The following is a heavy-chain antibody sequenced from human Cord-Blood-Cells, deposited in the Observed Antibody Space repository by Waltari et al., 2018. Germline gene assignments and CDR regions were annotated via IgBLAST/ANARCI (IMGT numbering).Heavy chain of an antibody. J-gene: IGHJ2*01. CDR2: ITPILGIA. CDR3: ARSIREDRGLNWGRVGWDL. V-gene: IGHV1-69*09. Sequence: QVQLVQSGAEVKKPGSSVKVSCKASGGTFSSYAISWVRQAPGQGLEWMGRITPILGIANYEQKFQGRVTITADKSTSTAYMERSSRRSEDTAVYYCARSIREDRGLNWGRVGWDLWGRGTLVTVSS. CDR1: GGTFSSYA. D-gene: IGHD7-27*01.